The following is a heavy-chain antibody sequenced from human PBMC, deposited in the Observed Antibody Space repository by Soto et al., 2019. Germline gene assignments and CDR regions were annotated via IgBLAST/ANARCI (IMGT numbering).Heavy chain of an antibody. CDR3: ARSLMVYAIFPYYYGMDV. CDR2: IKNKTNGGTT. V-gene: IGHV3-15*07. Sequence: PGGSLRLSCAASGFTFSNAWMNWVRQAPGKGLEWVGRIKNKTNGGTTDYAAPVKGRFTISRDDSKNSLYLQMNSLKTEDTAVYYCARSLMVYAIFPYYYGMDVWGQGTTVTVSS. D-gene: IGHD2-8*01. J-gene: IGHJ6*02. CDR1: GFTFSNAW.